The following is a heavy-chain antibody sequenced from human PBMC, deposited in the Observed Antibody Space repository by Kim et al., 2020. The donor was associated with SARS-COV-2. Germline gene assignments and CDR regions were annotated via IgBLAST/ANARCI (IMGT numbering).Heavy chain of an antibody. D-gene: IGHD1-26*01. V-gene: IGHV4-39*01. Sequence: SETLSLTCTVSGGSISSSSYYWGWIRQSPGKGLEWIGSIYYSGSTYYNPSLKSRVTISVDTSKNQFSLKLSSVTAADTAVYYCARHGFFYGYYYFDYWGQGTLGTVSS. CDR1: GGSISSSSYY. CDR3: ARHGFFYGYYYFDY. J-gene: IGHJ4*02. CDR2: IYYSGST.